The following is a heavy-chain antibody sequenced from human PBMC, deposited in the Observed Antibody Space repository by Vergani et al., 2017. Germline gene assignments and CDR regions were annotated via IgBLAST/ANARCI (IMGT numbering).Heavy chain of an antibody. J-gene: IGHJ4*02. CDR2: IIPIFGTA. Sequence: QVQLVQSGAEVKKPGSSVKVSCKASGGTFSSYAISWVRQAPGQGLEWMGRIIPIFGTANYAQKFQGRVTITADESTSTAYMELNSLRAEDTAVYYCARESTPPIVVVQDFDYWGQGTLVTVSS. V-gene: IGHV1-69*18. CDR3: ARESTPPIVVVQDFDY. D-gene: IGHD3-22*01. CDR1: GGTFSSYA.